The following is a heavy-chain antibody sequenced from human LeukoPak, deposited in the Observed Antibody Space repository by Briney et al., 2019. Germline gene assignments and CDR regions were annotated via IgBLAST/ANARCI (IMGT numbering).Heavy chain of an antibody. Sequence: SETLSLTCTVSGGSISSYYWSWIRQPPGKGLEWIGYIYYSGSTNYNPSLKSRVTISGDTSKNKFSLKLSSVTPATRAVYYCRRAPAYNWNYGWFDPWGQGTLVTVSS. CDR3: RRAPAYNWNYGWFDP. J-gene: IGHJ5*02. V-gene: IGHV4-59*01. CDR1: GGSISSYY. D-gene: IGHD1-7*01. CDR2: IYYSGST.